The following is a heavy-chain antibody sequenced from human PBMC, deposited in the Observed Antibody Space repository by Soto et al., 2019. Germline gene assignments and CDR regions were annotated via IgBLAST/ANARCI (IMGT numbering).Heavy chain of an antibody. Sequence: EGQLVESGGGLVEPGGSLSLSCATSGFTFSNAWMGWVRQAPGKGLEWVGRLKSKADGGTTDYAAPVKGRFTISRDDSDSILYLQMNSLKPDDTAVYYCTTDPYFSLWGQGTLVTVSS. J-gene: IGHJ4*02. D-gene: IGHD1-26*01. CDR2: LKSKADGGTT. CDR1: GFTFSNAW. CDR3: TTDPYFSL. V-gene: IGHV3-15*01.